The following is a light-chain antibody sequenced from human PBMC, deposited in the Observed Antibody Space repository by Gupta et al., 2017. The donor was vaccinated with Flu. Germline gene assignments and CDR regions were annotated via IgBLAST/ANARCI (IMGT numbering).Light chain of an antibody. J-gene: IGKJ4*01. CDR1: QSVNSNY. Sequence: EIVFTQSPGTLSLSPGERATLSCRANQSVNSNYLAWYQQKPGQAPRLLIYGASSRATDTPDRFSGSGSGTDFTLTISRLEPEDFAVYYCQQYGSSPPDFGGGTKVEIK. CDR2: GAS. CDR3: QQYGSSPPD. V-gene: IGKV3-20*01.